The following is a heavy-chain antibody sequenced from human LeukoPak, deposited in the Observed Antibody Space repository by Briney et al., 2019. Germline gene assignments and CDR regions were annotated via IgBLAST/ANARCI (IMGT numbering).Heavy chain of an antibody. V-gene: IGHV4-39*07. CDR2: MYYSGTT. CDR1: GGSISSSSYY. J-gene: IGHJ4*02. Sequence: SETLSLTCSVSGGSISSSSYYWGWIRQPPGKGLEWIGSMYYSGTTYYNPSLKSRVTISVDTSKNQFSLRLHSVTAADTAVYYCARDRSYYSDTGTDYWGQGALVTVSS. D-gene: IGHD3-22*01. CDR3: ARDRSYYSDTGTDY.